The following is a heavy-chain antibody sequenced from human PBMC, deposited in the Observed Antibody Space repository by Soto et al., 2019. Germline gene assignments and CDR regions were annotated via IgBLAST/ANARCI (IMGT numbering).Heavy chain of an antibody. D-gene: IGHD4-17*01. CDR2: ISGSGGST. V-gene: IGHV3-23*01. CDR3: AKERWAGYGEYKDP. Sequence: GGSLRLSCAASGITFSSYAMSWVRQAPGKGLEWVSVISGSGGSTYYADSVKGRFTISRDNSKNTLYLQMNSLRAEDTAVYYCAKERWAGYGEYKDPWGQGTLVTVSS. CDR1: GITFSSYA. J-gene: IGHJ5*02.